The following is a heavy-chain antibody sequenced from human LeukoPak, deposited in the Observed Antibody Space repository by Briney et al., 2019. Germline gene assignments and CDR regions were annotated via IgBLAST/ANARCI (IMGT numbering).Heavy chain of an antibody. CDR3: ATLAYPSIDY. V-gene: IGHV3-7*01. J-gene: IGHJ4*02. CDR2: IKQDGSEK. CDR1: GFTFSSYW. Sequence: GGSLRLSCAASGFTFSSYWMSWVRQAPGKGLEWVANIKQDGSEKYYVDSVKGRFTISRDNSKNTLYLQMNSLRAEDTAVYYCATLAYPSIDYWGQGTLVTVSS.